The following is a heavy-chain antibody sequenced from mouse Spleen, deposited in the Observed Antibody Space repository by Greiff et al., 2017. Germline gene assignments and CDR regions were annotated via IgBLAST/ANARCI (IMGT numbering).Heavy chain of an antibody. CDR3: ARDSDYYGSSYGFAY. V-gene: IGHV5-16*01. CDR2: INYDGSST. J-gene: IGHJ3*01. Sequence: EVKLVESEGGLVQPGSSMNLSCTASGFTFSDYYMAWVRQVPEKGLEWVANINYDGSSTYYLDSLKSRFIISRDNAKNILYLQMSSLKSEDTATYYCARDSDYYGSSYGFAYWGQGTLVTVSA. D-gene: IGHD1-1*01. CDR1: GFTFSDYY.